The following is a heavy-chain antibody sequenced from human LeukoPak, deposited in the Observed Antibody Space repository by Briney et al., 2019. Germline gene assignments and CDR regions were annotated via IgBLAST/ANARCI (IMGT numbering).Heavy chain of an antibody. D-gene: IGHD5-18*01. Sequence: ASVKVSCKASGYTFTNYGINWVRQAPGQGLEWMGWISTYNGDTNYAQKFQDGVTMTTDTSTSTAYMELRSLRSDDTAVYYCARGSSYGFSMGYWGQGTLVTVSS. V-gene: IGHV1-18*01. CDR3: ARGSSYGFSMGY. CDR2: ISTYNGDT. CDR1: GYTFTNYG. J-gene: IGHJ4*02.